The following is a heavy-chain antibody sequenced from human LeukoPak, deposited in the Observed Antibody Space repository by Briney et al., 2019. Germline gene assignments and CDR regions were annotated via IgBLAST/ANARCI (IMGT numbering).Heavy chain of an antibody. CDR3: ARNRVTITTMRYFDP. D-gene: IGHD4-11*01. CDR2: ISGYNGDT. J-gene: IGHJ5*02. Sequence: ASVKVSCKASGYTFTTYGISWVRQAPGQGLEWMGWISGYNGDTNYAQNFQGRVTMTTDTSTSTAYMELRSLRSDDTAVYYCARNRVTITTMRYFDPWGKGPRVTVSS. V-gene: IGHV1-18*01. CDR1: GYTFTTYG.